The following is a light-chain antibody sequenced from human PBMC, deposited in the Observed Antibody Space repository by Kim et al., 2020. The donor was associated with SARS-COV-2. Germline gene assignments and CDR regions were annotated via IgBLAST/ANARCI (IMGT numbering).Light chain of an antibody. Sequence: ALGQTVRITCQGDSLRSYYASWYQQKPGQAPVLVIYEKNNRPSGIPDRFSGSSSGNTASLTTTGAQAEDEADYYCNSRESGVNHVVFGGGTQLTVL. CDR1: SLRSYY. CDR3: NSRESGVNHVV. V-gene: IGLV3-19*01. CDR2: EKN. J-gene: IGLJ3*02.